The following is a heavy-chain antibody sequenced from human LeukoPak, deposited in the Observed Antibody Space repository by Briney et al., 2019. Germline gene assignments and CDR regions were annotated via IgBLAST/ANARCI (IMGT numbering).Heavy chain of an antibody. Sequence: GASVKVSCKASGYTFTDYYMHWVRQAPGQGLEWMGWINPNSGGTNYVQKFQGRVTMTRDTSISTAYMELRLRSDDTAVYYCARARSYYGGGYFDYWGQGTLVTVSS. V-gene: IGHV1-2*02. J-gene: IGHJ4*02. CDR3: ARARSYYGGGYFDY. CDR1: GYTFTDYY. D-gene: IGHD1-26*01. CDR2: INPNSGGT.